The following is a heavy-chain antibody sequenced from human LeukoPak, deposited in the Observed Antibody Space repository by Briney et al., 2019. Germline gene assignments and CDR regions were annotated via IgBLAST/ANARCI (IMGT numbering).Heavy chain of an antibody. CDR1: GFTFSDYY. J-gene: IGHJ5*02. CDR2: IYYSGST. CDR3: ARSEAAASGNWFDP. Sequence: GSLRLSCAASGFTFSDYYWSWIRQPPGKGLEWIGYIYYSGSTNYNPSLKSRVTISVDTSKNQFSLKLSSVTAADTAVYYCARSEAAASGNWFDPWGQGTLVTVSS. D-gene: IGHD2-15*01. V-gene: IGHV4-59*01.